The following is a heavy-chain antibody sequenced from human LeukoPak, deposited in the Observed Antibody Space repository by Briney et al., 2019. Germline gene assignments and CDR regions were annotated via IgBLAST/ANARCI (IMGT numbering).Heavy chain of an antibody. J-gene: IGHJ5*02. V-gene: IGHV1-18*01. Sequence: ASVKVSCKASGYTFTSYGISWVRQAPGQGLEWMGWISAYNGNTNYAQKLQGRVTMTTDTSTSTAYMELRSLRSDDTAVYYCARVYDILTGYCWFDPWGQGTLVTVSS. CDR2: ISAYNGNT. CDR1: GYTFTSYG. CDR3: ARVYDILTGYCWFDP. D-gene: IGHD3-9*01.